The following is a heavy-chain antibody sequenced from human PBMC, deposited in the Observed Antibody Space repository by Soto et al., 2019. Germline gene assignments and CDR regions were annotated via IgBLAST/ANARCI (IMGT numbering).Heavy chain of an antibody. D-gene: IGHD1-1*01. CDR3: PRGRYGDY. CDR2: ISAHNGNT. CDR1: GYGFTTYG. J-gene: IGHJ4*02. Sequence: QVHLVQSGAEVKKPGASVKVSCKGSGYGFTTYGITWVRQAPGQGLEWMAWISAHNGNTNYAQKLQGRVTVTRDTSMSTAYMELRSLRSDDTAVYYCPRGRYGDYWGQGALVTVSS. V-gene: IGHV1-18*01.